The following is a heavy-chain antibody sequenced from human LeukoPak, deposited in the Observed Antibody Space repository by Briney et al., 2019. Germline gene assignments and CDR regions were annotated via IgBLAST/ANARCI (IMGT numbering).Heavy chain of an antibody. J-gene: IGHJ3*02. D-gene: IGHD3-22*01. Sequence: SETLSLTCTVSGGSISSYYWSRIRQPAGKGLEWIGRIYTSGSTNYNPSLKSRVTMSVDTSKNQFSLKLSSVTAADTAVYYCARNKGVDYYDSSGYPHDAFDIWGQGTMVTVSS. CDR3: ARNKGVDYYDSSGYPHDAFDI. CDR1: GGSISSYY. CDR2: IYTSGST. V-gene: IGHV4-4*07.